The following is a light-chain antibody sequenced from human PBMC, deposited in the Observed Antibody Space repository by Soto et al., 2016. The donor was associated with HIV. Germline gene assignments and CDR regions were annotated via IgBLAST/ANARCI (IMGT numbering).Light chain of an antibody. CDR2: DDS. CDR3: QVWDSSSDHSGV. J-gene: IGLJ1*01. V-gene: IGLV3-21*02. CDR1: NIGTYS. Sequence: SYVLTQPPSVSVAPGQTATITCGGDNIGTYSVHWYQQRPGQAPVVVVYDDSDRPSGIPERFSGSNSGNTATLTINSVEAGDEADFYCQVWDSSSDHSGVFGTGTKVTVL.